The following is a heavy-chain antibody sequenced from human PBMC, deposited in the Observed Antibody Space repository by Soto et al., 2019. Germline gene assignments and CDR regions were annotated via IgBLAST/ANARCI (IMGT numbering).Heavy chain of an antibody. V-gene: IGHV4-39*01. CDR1: GGSISSSSNH. J-gene: IGHJ4*02. D-gene: IGHD4-17*01. Sequence: QLQLQESGPGLVKPSETLSLTCTVSGGSISSSSNHWGWIRQPPGKGLEWIGNIYYSKNTYYNPSLKSRVTISVDTSTNHFSLRLTSVTAADTAVYYCATHPPYGPLDHWGQGTLVTVSS. CDR3: ATHPPYGPLDH. CDR2: IYYSKNT.